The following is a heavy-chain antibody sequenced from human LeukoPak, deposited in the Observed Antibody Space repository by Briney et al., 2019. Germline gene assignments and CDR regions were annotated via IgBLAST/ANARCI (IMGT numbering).Heavy chain of an antibody. CDR1: GGSISSYY. J-gene: IGHJ3*02. D-gene: IGHD2-2*01. CDR3: ARRKYCSSTSRQRCTFDI. CDR2: IYYSGST. Sequence: SGTLSLTCTVSGGSISSYYWSWIRQPPGKGLEWIGYIYYSGSTNYNPSLKSRVTISVDTSKNQFSLKLSSVTAADTAVYYCARRKYCSSTSRQRCTFDIWGQGTMVTVSS. V-gene: IGHV4-59*01.